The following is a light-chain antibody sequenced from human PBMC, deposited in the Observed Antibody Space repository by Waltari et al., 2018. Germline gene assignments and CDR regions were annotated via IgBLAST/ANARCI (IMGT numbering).Light chain of an antibody. CDR2: TVS. CDR1: QGISSH. J-gene: IGKJ5*01. Sequence: DIQLTQSPSFLSASVGDRVTITCRASQGISSHLVWYQQKPGKAPRLLIYTVSTLQSGVPSRFSGSGSGTEFTHTINSLQPEDSATYHCQQLATYPITFGQGTRVETK. CDR3: QQLATYPIT. V-gene: IGKV1-9*01.